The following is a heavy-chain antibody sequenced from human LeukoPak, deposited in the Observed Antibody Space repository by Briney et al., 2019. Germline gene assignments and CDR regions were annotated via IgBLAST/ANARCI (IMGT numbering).Heavy chain of an antibody. V-gene: IGHV4-39*07. D-gene: IGHD3-10*01. CDR1: GGSISSSFYY. Sequence: SETLSLTCTVSGGSISSSFYYWGWIRQPPGTGLEWIGSAYYNGSTYYNPSLKSRVTISVDTSKNQFSLKLSSVTAADTAVYYCATEGRFGELGGFDPWGQGTLVTVSS. J-gene: IGHJ5*02. CDR2: AYYNGST. CDR3: ATEGRFGELGGFDP.